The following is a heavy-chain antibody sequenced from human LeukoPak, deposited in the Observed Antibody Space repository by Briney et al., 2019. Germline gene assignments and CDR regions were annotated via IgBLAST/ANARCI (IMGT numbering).Heavy chain of an antibody. CDR2: ISAYNGNT. J-gene: IGHJ2*01. Sequence: ASVKVSCKASGYTFTSYGISWVRQAPGQGLEWMGWISAYNGNTKYAQKLQGRVTMTTDTSTSTACMELRSLRSDDTAVYYCAASSGRLRYWYFDLWGRGTLVTVSS. V-gene: IGHV1-18*01. D-gene: IGHD6-19*01. CDR3: AASSGRLRYWYFDL. CDR1: GYTFTSYG.